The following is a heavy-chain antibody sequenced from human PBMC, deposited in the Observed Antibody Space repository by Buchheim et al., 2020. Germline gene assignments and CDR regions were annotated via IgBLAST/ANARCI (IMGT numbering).Heavy chain of an antibody. J-gene: IGHJ4*02. V-gene: IGHV3-11*01. CDR3: AKDLISGY. CDR1: GFTFSDSY. Sequence: QVHLVESGGALVKPGGSLRLSCAASGFTFSDSYMSWIRQAPGKGLEWVSYISSSGNTIYYADSVKGRVTISRDNAKKSLYLQMNSLSAEDTAVYYCAKDLISGYWGQGTL. CDR2: ISSSGNTI. D-gene: IGHD3-10*01.